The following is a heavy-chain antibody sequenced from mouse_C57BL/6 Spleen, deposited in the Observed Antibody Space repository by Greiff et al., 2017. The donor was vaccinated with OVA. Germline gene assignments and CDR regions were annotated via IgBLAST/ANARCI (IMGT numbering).Heavy chain of an antibody. V-gene: IGHV1-26*01. CDR2: INPNNGGT. CDR1: GYTFTDYY. Sequence: EVQLQQSGPELVKPGASVKISCKASGYTFTDYYMNWVKQSHGKSLEWIGDINPNNGGTSYNQKFKGKATLTVDKSSSTAYMELRSLTSEDSAVYYCARDLLWSDEGFAYWGQGTLVTVSA. CDR3: ARDLLWSDEGFAY. J-gene: IGHJ3*01. D-gene: IGHD2-1*01.